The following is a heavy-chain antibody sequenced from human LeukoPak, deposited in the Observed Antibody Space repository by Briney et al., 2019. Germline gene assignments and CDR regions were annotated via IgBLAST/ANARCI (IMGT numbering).Heavy chain of an antibody. CDR3: ARGEWDLLFDY. CDR1: GGSISSGDYY. Sequence: SQTLSLTCTVSGGSISSGDYYWSWVRQPPGKGLEWIGYIFYSGSTNYNPSLKSRVTISVDTSKNQFSLKLSSVTAADTAVYYCARGEWDLLFDYWGQGTLVTVSS. D-gene: IGHD1-26*01. J-gene: IGHJ4*02. V-gene: IGHV4-61*08. CDR2: IFYSGST.